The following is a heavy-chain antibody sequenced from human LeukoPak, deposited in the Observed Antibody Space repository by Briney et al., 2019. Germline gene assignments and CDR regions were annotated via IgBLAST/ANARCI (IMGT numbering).Heavy chain of an antibody. V-gene: IGHV1-8*01. CDR1: GYTLTSYD. D-gene: IGHD3-22*01. Sequence: ASVKVSCKASGYTLTSYDINWVRQATGQGLEWMGWMNPNSGNTGYAQKFQGRVTMTRNTSISTAYMELSSLRSEDTAVYYCARERGVYDSSVYYYYGMDVWGQGTTVTVSS. CDR2: MNPNSGNT. CDR3: ARERGVYDSSVYYYYGMDV. J-gene: IGHJ6*02.